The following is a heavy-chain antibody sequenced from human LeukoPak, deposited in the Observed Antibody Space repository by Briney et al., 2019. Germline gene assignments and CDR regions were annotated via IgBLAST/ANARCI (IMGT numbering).Heavy chain of an antibody. CDR1: GGSISSSSYY. J-gene: IGHJ4*02. D-gene: IGHD1-26*01. Sequence: SETLSLTCTVSGGSISSSSYYWGWIRQPPGKGLEWIGSIYYSGSTCYNPSLKSRVTISVDTSKNQFSLKLSSVTAADTAVYYCARGFYGSYRGYWGQGTLVTVSS. CDR2: IYYSGST. CDR3: ARGFYGSYRGY. V-gene: IGHV4-39*07.